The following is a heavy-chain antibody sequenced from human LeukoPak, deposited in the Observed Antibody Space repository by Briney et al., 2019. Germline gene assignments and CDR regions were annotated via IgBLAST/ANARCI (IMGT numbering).Heavy chain of an antibody. D-gene: IGHD3-22*01. Sequence: SVKVSCKASGHTFSSYAISWVRQAPGQGLEWMRRIIPIFGTANYAQKFQGRVTMTTDESTSTAYMELSSLRSEDTAVYYCARNDDSSGYYPSNFQHWGQGTLVTVSS. CDR3: ARNDDSSGYYPSNFQH. V-gene: IGHV1-69*05. CDR2: IIPIFGTA. CDR1: GHTFSSYA. J-gene: IGHJ1*01.